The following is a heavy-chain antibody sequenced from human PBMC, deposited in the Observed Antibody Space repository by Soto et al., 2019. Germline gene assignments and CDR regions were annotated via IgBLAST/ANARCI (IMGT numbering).Heavy chain of an antibody. CDR2: ISGSGGST. CDR3: AKDEGVVVAATLDY. Sequence: GESLKISCAASGFTFSSYAMSWVRQAPGKGLEWVSAISGSGGSTYYADSVKGRFTISRDNSKNTLYLQMNSLRAEDTAVYYCAKDEGVVVAATLDYWGQGTLVTVSS. J-gene: IGHJ4*02. CDR1: GFTFSSYA. D-gene: IGHD2-15*01. V-gene: IGHV3-23*01.